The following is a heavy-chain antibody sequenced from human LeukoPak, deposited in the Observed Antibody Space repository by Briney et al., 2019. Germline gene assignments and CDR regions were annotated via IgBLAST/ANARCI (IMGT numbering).Heavy chain of an antibody. CDR3: AKGAHSGIYDEAFDI. Sequence: GGSLRPSCGASGFTFSSNVMSWGRRAPGKGLEWVSGSSGSGGSTYYADSVKGRFTISRDNSKNTVHLQLNSLRAEDTGVYYCAKGAHSGIYDEAFDIWGQGTMVSVSS. D-gene: IGHD1-26*01. J-gene: IGHJ3*02. CDR2: SSGSGGST. CDR1: GFTFSSNV. V-gene: IGHV3-23*01.